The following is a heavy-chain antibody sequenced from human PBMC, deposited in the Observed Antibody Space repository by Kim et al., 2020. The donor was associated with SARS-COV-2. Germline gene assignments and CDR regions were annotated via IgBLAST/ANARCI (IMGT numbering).Heavy chain of an antibody. D-gene: IGHD1-26*01. V-gene: IGHV3-30*01. Sequence: SGQGRFTTSRDNSTNTLYLRMTSLRAADTAVYYCARPRGGSYADAFAIWGQGTMVTVSS. J-gene: IGHJ3*02. CDR3: ARPRGGSYADAFAI.